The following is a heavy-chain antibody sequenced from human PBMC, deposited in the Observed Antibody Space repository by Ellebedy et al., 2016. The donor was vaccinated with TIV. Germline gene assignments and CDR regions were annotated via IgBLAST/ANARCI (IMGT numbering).Heavy chain of an antibody. CDR2: INPDGSTT. J-gene: IGHJ6*02. Sequence: ASVKVSXKSSTYIHWVRQAPGQGLQWMGIINPDGSTTTYARKFQGRVTMTRDTSTSTVYMELRNLRSDDTAVYFCASPLSPKRLYSGLDVWGQGTTVIVSS. CDR1: TYI. V-gene: IGHV1-46*01. CDR3: ASPLSPKRLYSGLDV.